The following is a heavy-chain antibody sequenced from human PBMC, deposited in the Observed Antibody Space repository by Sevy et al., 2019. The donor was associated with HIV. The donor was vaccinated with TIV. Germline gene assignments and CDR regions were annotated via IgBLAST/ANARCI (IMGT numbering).Heavy chain of an antibody. CDR2: INCNKGDT. D-gene: IGHD2-8*01. V-gene: IGHV1-2*02. Sequence: ASVKVSCKTSGYRFTAYYMHWVRQAPGQGLEWMGWINCNKGDTRYGQRFGGRVTMPRDSSVSTVYMEMTNLRSDDTAIYYCSILYAVDYWGQGTLVTVSS. CDR3: SILYAVDY. J-gene: IGHJ4*02. CDR1: GYRFTAYY.